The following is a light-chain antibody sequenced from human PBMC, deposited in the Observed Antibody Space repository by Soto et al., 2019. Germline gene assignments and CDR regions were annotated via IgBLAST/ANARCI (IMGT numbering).Light chain of an antibody. Sequence: EIVMTQSQAALSVSPGERAALSCSASQSVGRNFAWYQQRPGQAPRVLIYGTSTRATGVPARFSGSGSGTDFTLTISSLQSEDFAVYYCQQYNNWPYTFGQGTMLEIK. V-gene: IGKV3-15*01. J-gene: IGKJ2*01. CDR2: GTS. CDR3: QQYNNWPYT. CDR1: QSVGRN.